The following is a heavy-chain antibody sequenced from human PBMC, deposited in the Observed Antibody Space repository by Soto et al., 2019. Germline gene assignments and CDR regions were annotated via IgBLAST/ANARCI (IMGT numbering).Heavy chain of an antibody. CDR1: GFTFSSYA. CDR2: ISGSGGST. Sequence: EVQLLESGGGLVQPGGSLRLSCAASGFTFSSYAMSWVRQAPGKGLEWVSAISGSGGSTYYADSVKGRFTMSRDNSKNTLYLQMSSVGDQDTAVYYCAKDIGHCSGGSFRGLDYWGQGTLVTVSS. CDR3: AKDIGHCSGGSFRGLDY. J-gene: IGHJ4*02. V-gene: IGHV3-23*01. D-gene: IGHD2-15*01.